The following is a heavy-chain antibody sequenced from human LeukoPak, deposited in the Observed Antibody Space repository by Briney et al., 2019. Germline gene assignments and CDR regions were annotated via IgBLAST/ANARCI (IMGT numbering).Heavy chain of an antibody. V-gene: IGHV3-23*01. D-gene: IGHD6-13*01. J-gene: IGHJ5*02. Sequence: HAGVPLRLSCAASGFTFSSYAMSWVRQAPGKGLEWVSAISGSGGSTYYADSVKGRFTISRDNSKNTLYLQMNSLRAEDTAVYYCAKDPLAAAGWFDPWGQGTLVTVSS. CDR2: ISGSGGST. CDR3: AKDPLAAAGWFDP. CDR1: GFTFSSYA.